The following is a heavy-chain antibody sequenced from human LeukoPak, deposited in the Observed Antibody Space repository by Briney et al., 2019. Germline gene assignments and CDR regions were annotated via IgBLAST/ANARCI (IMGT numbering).Heavy chain of an antibody. CDR3: ARQMGIAVAGKGNRFDP. V-gene: IGHV1-2*02. CDR2: INPNSGGT. D-gene: IGHD6-19*01. J-gene: IGHJ5*02. Sequence: ASVKVSCKASGYTFTSYDINWVRQATGQGLEWMGWINPNSGGTNYAQKFQGRVTMTRDTSISTAYMELSRLRSDDTAVYYCARQMGIAVAGKGNRFDPWGQGTLVTVSS. CDR1: GYTFTSYD.